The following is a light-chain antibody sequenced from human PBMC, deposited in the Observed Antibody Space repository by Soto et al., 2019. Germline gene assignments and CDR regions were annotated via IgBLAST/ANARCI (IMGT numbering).Light chain of an antibody. CDR2: EVS. CDR3: CSYTRSSTVI. V-gene: IGLV2-23*02. Sequence: QSALTQPASVSGSPGQSITISCTGTSSDVGSYNLVSWYQQHPGKAPKLMIYEVSKRPSGVSNRFSGSKSGNTASLTISGLQADDEADYYCCSYTRSSTVIFGGGTQLTVL. J-gene: IGLJ2*01. CDR1: SSDVGSYNL.